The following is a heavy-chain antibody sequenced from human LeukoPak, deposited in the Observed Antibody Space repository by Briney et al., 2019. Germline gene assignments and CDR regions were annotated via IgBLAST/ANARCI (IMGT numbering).Heavy chain of an antibody. V-gene: IGHV3-30*04. D-gene: IGHD3-10*01. CDR3: ARDMIRSSGFDY. CDR2: ISYDGSNK. Sequence: PGGSLRLSCAASGFTFISYSMHWLRQAPGNGLEWVAVISYDGSNKYYADSVKGRFTISRDNSKNTLYLQMNSLRAEDTAVYYCARDMIRSSGFDYWGQGTLVTVSS. J-gene: IGHJ4*02. CDR1: GFTFISYS.